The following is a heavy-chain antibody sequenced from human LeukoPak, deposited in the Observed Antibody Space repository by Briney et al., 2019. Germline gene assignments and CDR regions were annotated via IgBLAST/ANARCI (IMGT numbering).Heavy chain of an antibody. CDR3: ARDSSSSWYWGDY. Sequence: GGSLRLSCAASGFTFSTYGMHWVRQAPGKGLEWVAVIWYDGRTQFYAESVKGRFAVSRDNSKNTLYLQMNSLRAEDTAVYYCARDSSSSWYWGDYWGQGTLVTVSS. J-gene: IGHJ4*02. CDR2: IWYDGRTQ. CDR1: GFTFSTYG. V-gene: IGHV3-33*01. D-gene: IGHD6-13*01.